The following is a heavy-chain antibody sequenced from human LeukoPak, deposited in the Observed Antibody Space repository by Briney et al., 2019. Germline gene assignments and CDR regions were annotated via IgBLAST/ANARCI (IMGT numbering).Heavy chain of an antibody. D-gene: IGHD6-6*01. CDR2: IYYSGTS. CDR3: ARIERSSYSLGFDY. J-gene: IGHJ4*02. V-gene: IGHV4-31*03. CDR1: GGSISSGGYY. Sequence: SETLSLTCTISGGSISSGGYYWSWIRQRPGKGLEWIGHIYYSGTSFYNPSLTSRVTISVDTSENQFSLKMTSVNDADTAVYYCARIERSSYSLGFDYWGQGTLVTVSS.